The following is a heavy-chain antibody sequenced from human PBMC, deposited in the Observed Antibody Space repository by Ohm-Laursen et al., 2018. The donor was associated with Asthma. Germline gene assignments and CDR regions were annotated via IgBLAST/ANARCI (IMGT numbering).Heavy chain of an antibody. D-gene: IGHD6-13*01. J-gene: IGHJ4*02. CDR2: ISGSGGST. CDR1: GYSFSLYS. CDR3: AKDASSSRPESGPTFDY. Sequence: GSLRLSCAASGYSFSLYSIHWIRQAPGKGLEWVSAISGSGGSTYYADSVKGRFTISRDNSKNTLYLQMNSLRAEDTAVYYCAKDASSSRPESGPTFDYWGQGTLVTVSS. V-gene: IGHV3-23*01.